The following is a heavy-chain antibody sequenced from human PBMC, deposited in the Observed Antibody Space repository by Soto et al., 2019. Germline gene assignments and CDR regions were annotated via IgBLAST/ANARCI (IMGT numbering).Heavy chain of an antibody. V-gene: IGHV4-30-4*02. CDR2: IYYSGST. J-gene: IGHJ4*02. Sequence: SETLSLTCTVSGGSISSGDYYWSWIRQPPGKGLEWIGYIYYSGSTYYNPSLKSRVTISVDTSKNQFSLKLSSVTAADTAVYYCARALAVAGSYQYYFDYWGQGTLVTVSS. CDR3: ARALAVAGSYQYYFDY. CDR1: GGSISSGDYY. D-gene: IGHD6-19*01.